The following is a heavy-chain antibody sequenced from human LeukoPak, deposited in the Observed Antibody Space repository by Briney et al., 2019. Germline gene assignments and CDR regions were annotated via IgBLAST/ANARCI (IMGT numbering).Heavy chain of an antibody. Sequence: PSETLSLTCAVYGGSFSGYYWSWIRQPLGKGLEWIGEINHSGSTNYNPSLKSRVTISVDTSKNQSSLKLSSVTAADTAVYYCAREGGGYFEGWGQGTLVTVSS. D-gene: IGHD3-9*01. CDR1: GGSFSGYY. CDR2: INHSGST. V-gene: IGHV4-34*01. CDR3: AREGGGYFEG. J-gene: IGHJ4*02.